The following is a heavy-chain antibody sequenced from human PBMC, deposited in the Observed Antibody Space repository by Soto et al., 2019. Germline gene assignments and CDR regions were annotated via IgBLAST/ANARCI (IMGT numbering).Heavy chain of an antibody. CDR2: INSDGSTT. Sequence: EVQLVESGGGLVQPGGSLRLSCAASGFTFSRNWMHWVRQAPGKGLVWVSRINSDGSTTDYADSVKGRFTTSRDNAKNTLYLQMNSLRAEDTAVYYCAXXXXSXXXXGXLAFDMWGQGTVVTVSS. CDR3: AXXXXSXXXXGXLAFDM. J-gene: IGHJ3*02. CDR1: GFTFSRNW. V-gene: IGHV3-74*01.